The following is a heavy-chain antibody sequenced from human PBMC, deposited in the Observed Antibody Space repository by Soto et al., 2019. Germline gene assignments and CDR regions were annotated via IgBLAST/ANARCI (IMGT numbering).Heavy chain of an antibody. V-gene: IGHV3-48*03. J-gene: IGHJ4*02. CDR3: VRDTMRASAAASLDY. Sequence: XGSLILSCAASGVTFSTYEFNWVRQAPGRGLDWISYISVSGNIIKYAESVKGRFTISRDNADNSLHLHMSNLRVDDTALYFCVRDTMRASAAASLDYWGQGTQVTVSS. CDR2: ISVSGNII. CDR1: GVTFSTYE. D-gene: IGHD2-2*01.